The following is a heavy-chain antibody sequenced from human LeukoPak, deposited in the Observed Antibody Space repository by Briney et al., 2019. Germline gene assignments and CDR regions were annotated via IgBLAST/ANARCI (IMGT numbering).Heavy chain of an antibody. V-gene: IGHV3-48*03. CDR2: ISSSGSTI. CDR1: GFTFSSCE. D-gene: IGHD2/OR15-2a*01. Sequence: PGGSLRLSCAASGFTFSSCEMNWVRQAPGKGLEWVSYISSSGSTIYYADSVKGRFTISRDNAKNSLYLQMNSLRAEDTAVYYCAASITFSNSYYYYYYMDVWGKGTTVTVSS. J-gene: IGHJ6*03. CDR3: AASITFSNSYYYYYYMDV.